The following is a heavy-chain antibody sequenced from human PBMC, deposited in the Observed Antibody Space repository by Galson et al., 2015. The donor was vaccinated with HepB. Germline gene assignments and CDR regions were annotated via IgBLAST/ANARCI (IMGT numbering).Heavy chain of an antibody. CDR3: AALEKGYCSGCSCYGGGY. D-gene: IGHD2-15*01. CDR2: IVVGSGNT. Sequence: SVKVSCKASGFTFTSSAMQWVRQARGQRLEWIGWIVVGSGNTNYAQKFQERVTITRDMSTSTAYMELSSLRSEDTAVYYCAALEKGYCSGCSCYGGGYWGQGTLVTVSS. V-gene: IGHV1-58*02. J-gene: IGHJ4*02. CDR1: GFTFTSSA.